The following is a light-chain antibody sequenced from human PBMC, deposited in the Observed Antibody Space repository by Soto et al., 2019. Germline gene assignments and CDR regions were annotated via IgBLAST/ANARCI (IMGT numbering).Light chain of an antibody. CDR2: LGS. CDR3: MHAFQSPLYT. CDR1: QSLLHRNGYNY. Sequence: DIVMTQSPLSLPVTPGEPASISCRSSQSLLHRNGYNYLDWYLQRPGQSPQLVIYLGSNRASGVHGRLGGSGSGTDFTLTISRVEAEDVGVYYCMHAFQSPLYTFGQGTKLEIK. J-gene: IGKJ2*01. V-gene: IGKV2-28*01.